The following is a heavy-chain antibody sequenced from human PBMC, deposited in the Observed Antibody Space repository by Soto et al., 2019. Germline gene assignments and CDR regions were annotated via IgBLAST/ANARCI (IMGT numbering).Heavy chain of an antibody. Sequence: PSETLSLTCAVYGGSFSGYYWSWIRQPPGKGLEWIGEINHSGSTNYNPSPKSRVTISVDTSKNQFSLKLSSVTAADTAVYYCARGVTTVTTHPHYYYYYMDVWGKGTTVTVSS. CDR2: INHSGST. D-gene: IGHD4-4*01. CDR3: ARGVTTVTTHPHYYYYYMDV. CDR1: GGSFSGYY. J-gene: IGHJ6*03. V-gene: IGHV4-34*01.